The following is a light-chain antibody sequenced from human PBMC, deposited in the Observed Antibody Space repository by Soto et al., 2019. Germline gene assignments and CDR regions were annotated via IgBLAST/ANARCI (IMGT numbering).Light chain of an antibody. CDR2: KDS. CDR1: VLAKTH. Sequence: SSELTQAPSVSVSPGQTARITCSGDVLAKTHARWFQQKPGQAPELVIYKDSERPSGIPERFSGSSSGTTVTLTISGAQVEDEADYYCCSAADNNLVFGGGTKLTVL. V-gene: IGLV3-27*01. J-gene: IGLJ3*02. CDR3: CSAADNNLV.